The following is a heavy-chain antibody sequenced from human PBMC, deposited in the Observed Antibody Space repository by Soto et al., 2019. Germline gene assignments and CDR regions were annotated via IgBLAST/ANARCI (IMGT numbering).Heavy chain of an antibody. V-gene: IGHV4-31*03. Sequence: SETLSLTCTVSGGSISSAGYYWSWIRQHPGKGLEWIGYVFYSGSTYYNPSLKSRVTISVDTSKNQFSLKLSSVTAADTAVYYCARWTGMLSGQYYYGMDVWGQGTTGTVSS. J-gene: IGHJ6*02. CDR1: GGSISSAGYY. CDR2: VFYSGST. CDR3: ARWTGMLSGQYYYGMDV. D-gene: IGHD3-10*01.